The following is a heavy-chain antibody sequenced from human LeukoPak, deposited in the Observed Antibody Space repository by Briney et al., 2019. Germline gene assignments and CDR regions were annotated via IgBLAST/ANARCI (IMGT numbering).Heavy chain of an antibody. CDR1: GGSISSGSYY. V-gene: IGHV4-61*02. J-gene: IGHJ5*02. CDR3: ARGGKLAAGTHNWFDP. CDR2: IDTSGST. D-gene: IGHD6-13*01. Sequence: KPSETLSLTCTVSGGSISSGSYYWSWIRQPAGKGLEWIGRIDTSGSTNYNPSLKSRVTLSVDMSKNQFFLKLTSVTAADTAVYYCARGGKLAAGTHNWFDPWGQGTLVTVSS.